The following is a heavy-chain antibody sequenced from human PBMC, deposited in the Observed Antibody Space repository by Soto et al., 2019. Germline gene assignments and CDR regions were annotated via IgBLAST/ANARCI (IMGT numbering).Heavy chain of an antibody. J-gene: IGHJ6*02. CDR2: IIPIFGTA. CDR1: GHTFNSYG. Sequence: SVKVSCKGSGHTFNSYGINWVRQAPGQGLEWMGGIIPIFGTANYAQKFQGRVTITADESTSTAYMELSSLRSEDTAVYYCARDGYNYGRRYYYGMDVWGQGTTVTVSS. CDR3: ARDGYNYGRRYYYGMDV. D-gene: IGHD5-12*01. V-gene: IGHV1-69*13.